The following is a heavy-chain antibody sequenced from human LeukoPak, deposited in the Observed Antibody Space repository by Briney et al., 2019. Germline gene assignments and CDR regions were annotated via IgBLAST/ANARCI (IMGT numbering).Heavy chain of an antibody. V-gene: IGHV4-61*02. CDR3: ARGGGYCSGGSCYATLFDY. CDR1: GGSISSGSYY. D-gene: IGHD2-15*01. Sequence: SETLSLTCTVSGGSISSGSYYWSWIRQPAGKGLEWIGRIYTSGSTNYNPSLKSRVTISVDTSKNQFSLKLSSVTAADTAVYYCARGGGYCSGGSCYATLFDYWGQGTLVTVSS. CDR2: IYTSGST. J-gene: IGHJ4*02.